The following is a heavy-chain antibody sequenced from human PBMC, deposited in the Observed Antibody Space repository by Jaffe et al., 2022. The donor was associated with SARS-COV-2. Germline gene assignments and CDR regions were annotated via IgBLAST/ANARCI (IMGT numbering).Heavy chain of an antibody. J-gene: IGHJ1*01. CDR2: MYSSGST. Sequence: GPLQESGPRLVKPSQTLSLTCTVSGGSFRSGSYYWSWIRQPAGKGLEWLGRMYSSGSTDYNPSLKSRVTLSVDTSRNQISLNLTSVTAADTAVYYCARGGYSFASQPQNADYFQQWGQGTLVTVSS. D-gene: IGHD5-18*01. CDR1: GGSFRSGSYY. V-gene: IGHV4-61*02. CDR3: ARGGYSFASQPQNADYFQQ.